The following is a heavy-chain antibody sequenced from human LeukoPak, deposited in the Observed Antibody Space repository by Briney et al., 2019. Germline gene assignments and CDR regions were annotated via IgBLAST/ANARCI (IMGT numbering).Heavy chain of an antibody. J-gene: IGHJ1*01. CDR2: ISGSGGST. V-gene: IGHV3-23*01. CDR3: AKCDSSGWDEEAEYFQH. D-gene: IGHD6-19*01. CDR1: GFTFSSYA. Sequence: GGSLRLSCAASGFTFSSYAMSWVRQAPGKGLEWVSAISGSGGSTYYADSVKGRFTISRDNSKNTLYLQMNSLRAEDTAVYYCAKCDSSGWDEEAEYFQHWGQGTLVTVSS.